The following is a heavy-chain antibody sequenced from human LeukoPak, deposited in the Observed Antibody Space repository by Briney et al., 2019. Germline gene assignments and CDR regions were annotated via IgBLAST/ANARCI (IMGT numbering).Heavy chain of an antibody. CDR1: GFTFSSYG. D-gene: IGHD3-22*01. J-gene: IGHJ4*02. V-gene: IGHV3-30*03. CDR3: ARVLLSYYYDSSGYYIDY. CDR2: ISYDGSNK. Sequence: GGSLRLSCAASGFTFSSYGMHWVRQAPGKGLEWVAVISYDGSNKYYADSVKGRFTISRDNSKNTLYLQMNSLRAEDTAVYYCARVLLSYYYDSSGYYIDYWGQGTLVTVSS.